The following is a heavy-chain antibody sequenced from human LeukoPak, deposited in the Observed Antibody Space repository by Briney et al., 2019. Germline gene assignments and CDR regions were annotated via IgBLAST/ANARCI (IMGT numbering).Heavy chain of an antibody. V-gene: IGHV4-34*01. CDR3: ARARRDGYKYFDY. CDR2: INHSGST. D-gene: IGHD5-24*01. Sequence: SETLSLTCAVCGGSFSGYYWSWIRQPPGKGLEWIGEINHSGSTNYNPSLKSRVTISVDTSKNQFSLKLSSVTAANTAVYYCARARRDGYKYFDYWGQGTLVTVSS. CDR1: GGSFSGYY. J-gene: IGHJ4*02.